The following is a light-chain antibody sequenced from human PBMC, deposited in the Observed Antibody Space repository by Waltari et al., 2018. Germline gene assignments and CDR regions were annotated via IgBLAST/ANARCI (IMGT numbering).Light chain of an antibody. CDR1: QTIRRS. CDR3: QQCHALPPT. J-gene: IGKJ4*01. Sequence: DIQMTQSPSSLSASVGDRVNITCRASQTIRRSLNWYRQNAGKAPHLLIFGAISLQSGVPSRFSGSGSGTNFTLIISSLQPEDFATYYCQQCHALPPTFGGGTTVEIK. V-gene: IGKV1-39*01. CDR2: GAI.